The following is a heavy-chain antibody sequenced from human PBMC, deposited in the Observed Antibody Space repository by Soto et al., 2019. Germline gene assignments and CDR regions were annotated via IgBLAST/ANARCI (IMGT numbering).Heavy chain of an antibody. CDR3: VRGGSNYAS. J-gene: IGHJ5*02. CDR1: GFTFSDAW. D-gene: IGHD4-4*01. Sequence: EVQLLESGGGFVQPGGSLILSCTASGFTFSDAWMTWVRQAPGKGLEWVARIKPDESEKKYADSVKGRFSISRDHAKNSMYLQMDSRRGEDTAVYYCVRGGSNYASWGPGTLVTVSS. V-gene: IGHV3-7*01. CDR2: IKPDESEK.